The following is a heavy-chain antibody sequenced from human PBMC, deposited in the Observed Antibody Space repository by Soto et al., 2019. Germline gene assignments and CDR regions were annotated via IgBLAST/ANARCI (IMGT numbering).Heavy chain of an antibody. D-gene: IGHD6-6*01. V-gene: IGHV1-69*06. Sequence: SVKVSCKACGVTFSRYAISWVRQAPGQGLEWMGGIIPIFGTANYAQKFQGRVTITADKSTSTAYMELSSLRSEDTAVYYCATGTEYSSSLGYFDYWGQGTLVTVSS. J-gene: IGHJ4*02. CDR3: ATGTEYSSSLGYFDY. CDR2: IIPIFGTA. CDR1: GVTFSRYA.